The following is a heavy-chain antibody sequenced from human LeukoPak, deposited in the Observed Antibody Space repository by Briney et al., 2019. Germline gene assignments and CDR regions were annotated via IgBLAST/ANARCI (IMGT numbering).Heavy chain of an antibody. CDR3: ARGHGSRFLEWSKNWFDP. V-gene: IGHV4-59*01. Sequence: SETLSLTCTVSGGSISSDYWSWIRQPPGKGLEWIGYVIYSGSTNYNPSLMSRLTISLDTSKNQVSLKLRSVTAADTAVYYCARGHGSRFLEWSKNWFDPWGQGTLVTVSS. CDR2: VIYSGST. D-gene: IGHD3-3*01. J-gene: IGHJ5*02. CDR1: GGSISSDY.